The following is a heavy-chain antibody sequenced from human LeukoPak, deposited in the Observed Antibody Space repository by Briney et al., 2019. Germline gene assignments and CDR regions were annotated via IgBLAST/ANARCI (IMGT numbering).Heavy chain of an antibody. V-gene: IGHV3-30*18. CDR2: ISYDGSNK. CDR1: GFTFSSYG. J-gene: IGHJ4*02. CDR3: AKDLFYGDPTHYFDY. D-gene: IGHD4-17*01. Sequence: PGGSLRLSCAASGFTFSSYGMHWVRQAPGKGLEWVAVISYDGSNKYYADSVKGRFTISRDDSKNTLYLQMNSLRAGDTAVYYCAKDLFYGDPTHYFDYWGQGTLVTVSS.